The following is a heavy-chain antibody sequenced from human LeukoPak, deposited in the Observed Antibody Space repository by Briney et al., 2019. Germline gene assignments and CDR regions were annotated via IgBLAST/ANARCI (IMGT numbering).Heavy chain of an antibody. D-gene: IGHD1-14*01. Sequence: GRSLRLSCAASGITVGNNYFSWVRQAPGKGLEWVALIYSGGGTVYADSVKGRFTISRDSSKNTLFLQMNSLKPEDTAMYHCTRNRPETPLGYWGQGTLVTVSS. V-gene: IGHV3-53*01. CDR1: GITVGNNY. CDR3: TRNRPETPLGY. CDR2: IYSGGGT. J-gene: IGHJ4*02.